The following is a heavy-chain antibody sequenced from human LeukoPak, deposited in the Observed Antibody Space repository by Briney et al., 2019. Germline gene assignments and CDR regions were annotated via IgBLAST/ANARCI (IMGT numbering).Heavy chain of an antibody. Sequence: GGSLRLSCAASGFTFNNYAMNWVRQAPGKGLEWVSVISGSGGTTYYADSVKGRFTISRDSSKNTLYLQMNSLRAEDTAVYYCAKTSYYDFWSGYYKGIYYFDYWGQGTLVTVSS. CDR2: ISGSGGTT. J-gene: IGHJ4*02. D-gene: IGHD3-3*01. V-gene: IGHV3-23*01. CDR3: AKTSYYDFWSGYYKGIYYFDY. CDR1: GFTFNNYA.